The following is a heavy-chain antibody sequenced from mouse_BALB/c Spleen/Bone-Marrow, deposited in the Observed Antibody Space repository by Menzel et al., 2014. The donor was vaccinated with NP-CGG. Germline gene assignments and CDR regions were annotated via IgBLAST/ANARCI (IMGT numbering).Heavy chain of an antibody. CDR2: ISSGSTAI. D-gene: IGHD4-1*01. J-gene: IGHJ1*01. Sequence: DVHLVESGGGLVQPGGPPKLSCAASGFTFSSFGMHWGRQASEKGMEWVAYISSGSTAISYADTVKGRFTISRDNPKNTLFLQMTSLRSEDTAMYYCTRGWNWDDFDGWGAGTAVAVSS. CDR1: GFTFSSFG. V-gene: IGHV5-17*02. CDR3: TRGWNWDDFDG.